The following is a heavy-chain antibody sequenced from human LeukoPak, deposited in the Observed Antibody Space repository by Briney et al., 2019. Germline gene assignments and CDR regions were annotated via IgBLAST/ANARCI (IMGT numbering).Heavy chain of an antibody. CDR2: IYSGGST. J-gene: IGHJ4*02. Sequence: GGSLRLSCAASGFTVSSNYMSWVRQAPGKGLEWVSVIYSGGSTYYADSVKGRFTISRDNSKNTLHLQMNSLRAEDTAVYYCARDRDGDYGIVWGQGTLVTVSS. V-gene: IGHV3-66*01. D-gene: IGHD4-17*01. CDR3: ARDRDGDYGIV. CDR1: GFTVSSNY.